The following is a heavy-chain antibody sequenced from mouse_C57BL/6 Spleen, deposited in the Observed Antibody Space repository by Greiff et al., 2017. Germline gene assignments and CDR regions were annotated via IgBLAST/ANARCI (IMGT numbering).Heavy chain of an antibody. Sequence: VQLQQSGPELVKPGASVKISCKASGYAFSSSWMNWVKQRPGKGLEWIGRIYPGDGDTNYNGKFKGKATLTADKSSSTAYMQLSSLTSEDSAVYFCARWANSDVGFDYWGQGTTLTVSS. V-gene: IGHV1-82*01. J-gene: IGHJ2*01. CDR3: ARWANSDVGFDY. D-gene: IGHD3-1*01. CDR2: IYPGDGDT. CDR1: GYAFSSSW.